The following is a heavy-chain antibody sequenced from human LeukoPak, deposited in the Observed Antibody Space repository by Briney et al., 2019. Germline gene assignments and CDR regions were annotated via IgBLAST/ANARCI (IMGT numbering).Heavy chain of an antibody. CDR1: GGTFSSYA. J-gene: IGHJ4*02. Sequence: SVKVSCKASGGTFSSYAISWVRQAPGQGLEWMGGIIPIFGTANYAQKFQGRVTITADESTSTAYMELSSLRSEDTAVYYCAREKDTYYYGSGSYLPNYFDYWGQGTLVTVSS. D-gene: IGHD3-10*01. V-gene: IGHV1-69*01. CDR2: IIPIFGTA. CDR3: AREKDTYYYGSGSYLPNYFDY.